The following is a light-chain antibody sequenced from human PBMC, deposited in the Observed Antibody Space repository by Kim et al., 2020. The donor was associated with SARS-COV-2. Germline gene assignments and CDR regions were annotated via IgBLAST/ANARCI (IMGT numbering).Light chain of an antibody. J-gene: IGKJ1*01. CDR2: GAT. CDR1: QSVSSN. CDR3: QQYNNWPPWT. V-gene: IGKV3-15*01. Sequence: SPGKRATISFRASQSVSSNLAWYQQKPGQAPRLLIYGATTRATGIPARFSGSGSGTEFTLTISSLQSEDFAVYYCQQYNNWPPWTFGQGTKVDIK.